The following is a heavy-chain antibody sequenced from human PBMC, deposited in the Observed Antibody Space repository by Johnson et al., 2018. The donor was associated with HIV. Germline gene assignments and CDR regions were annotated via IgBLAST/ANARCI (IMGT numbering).Heavy chain of an antibody. D-gene: IGHD3-3*01. CDR1: GFTVSSNY. CDR2: IYSGGST. V-gene: IGHV3-66*02. Sequence: VQLVESGGGLIQPGGSLRLSCAASGFTVSSNYMSWLRQAPGKGLEWVSVIYSGGSTYYADSVKGRFTISRDNSKNTLYLQINSLRAEDTAVYYCAGFPTGRFTIFGVTQGAFDIWGQGTMVTVSS. J-gene: IGHJ3*02. CDR3: AGFPTGRFTIFGVTQGAFDI.